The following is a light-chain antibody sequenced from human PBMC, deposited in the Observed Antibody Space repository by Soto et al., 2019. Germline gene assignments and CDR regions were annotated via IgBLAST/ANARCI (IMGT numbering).Light chain of an antibody. CDR1: QGISSW. J-gene: IGKJ4*01. CDR2: AAS. CDR3: QQANSFPRLT. Sequence: DIQMTQSPSSVSASVGDRVTITCRASQGISSWLDWYQQKPGKAPKLLIYAASSLQSGVPSRFSGSGSGTDFSLTISSLQPEHFASYYCQQANSFPRLTFGGGTKVQIK. V-gene: IGKV1-12*01.